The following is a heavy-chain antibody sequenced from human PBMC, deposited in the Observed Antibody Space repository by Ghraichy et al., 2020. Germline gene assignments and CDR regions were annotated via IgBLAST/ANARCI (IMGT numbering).Heavy chain of an antibody. CDR1: GYTFTSYG. V-gene: IGHV1-18*04. Sequence: ASVKVSCKASGYTFTSYGISWVRQAPGQGLEWMGWISAYNGNTNYAQKLQGRVTMTTDTSTSTAYMELRSLRSDDTAVYYCARGARGDRTYYDFWSGYYGLCDYWGQGTLVTVSS. CDR3: ARGARGDRTYYDFWSGYYGLCDY. J-gene: IGHJ4*02. CDR2: ISAYNGNT. D-gene: IGHD3-3*01.